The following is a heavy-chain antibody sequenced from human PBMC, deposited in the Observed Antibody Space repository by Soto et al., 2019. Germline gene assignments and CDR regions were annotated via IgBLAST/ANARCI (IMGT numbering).Heavy chain of an antibody. V-gene: IGHV4-59*08. CDR3: ARVGPWVPYYYDSSPYTFENWFDP. Sequence: SETLSLTCTVSGGSISSYYWSWIRQPPGKGLEWIGYIYYSGSTNYNPSLKSRVTISVDTSNNHVSLILNSVTAADTAVYYCARVGPWVPYYYDSSPYTFENWFDPWGQGTLVTVSS. CDR2: IYYSGST. CDR1: GGSISSYY. J-gene: IGHJ5*02. D-gene: IGHD3-22*01.